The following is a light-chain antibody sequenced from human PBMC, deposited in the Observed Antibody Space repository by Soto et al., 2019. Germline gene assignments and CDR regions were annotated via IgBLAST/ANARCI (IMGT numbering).Light chain of an antibody. V-gene: IGLV2-11*01. Sequence: QSALTQPRSVSGSPGQSVTISCTGTSSDVGYYDYVSWYQQHPGKAPKLIIYDVTTRPSGVPDRFSGSKSGNTASLTISGLQADDEADYYCCSYAGSYIFYVFGTGTKLTVL. J-gene: IGLJ1*01. CDR1: SSDVGYYDY. CDR3: CSYAGSYIFYV. CDR2: DVT.